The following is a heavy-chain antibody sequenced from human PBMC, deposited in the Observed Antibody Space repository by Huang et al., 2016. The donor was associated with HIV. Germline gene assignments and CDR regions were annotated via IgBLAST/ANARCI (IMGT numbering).Heavy chain of an antibody. D-gene: IGHD1-26*01. CDR3: AKDGADEEWDIDY. J-gene: IGHJ4*02. V-gene: IGHV3-30*18. CDR2: ISYDGSNK. CDR1: GFSFSTYG. Sequence: ASGFSFSTYGLHWVRQAPGKGLEWVAVISYDGSNKYYAHSVKGRFTISRDTSENEVYLQRNSLRHEDTAVYYCAKDGADEEWDIDYWGQGTLVTVSS.